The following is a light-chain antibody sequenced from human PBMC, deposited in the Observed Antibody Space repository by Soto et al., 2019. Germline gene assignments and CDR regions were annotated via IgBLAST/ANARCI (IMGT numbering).Light chain of an antibody. CDR3: QQYGSSAT. V-gene: IGKV3-20*01. J-gene: IGKJ3*01. CDR1: QRVTNSY. CDR2: GAS. Sequence: EIVLTQSPGTLSLSPGERVTLSCRASQRVTNSYLAWYQQKHGQAPRLLIYGASSRATGIPDRFTGSGSGKDFTLTISRLEPEDFAVYYCQQYGSSATFGPGTTVDLK.